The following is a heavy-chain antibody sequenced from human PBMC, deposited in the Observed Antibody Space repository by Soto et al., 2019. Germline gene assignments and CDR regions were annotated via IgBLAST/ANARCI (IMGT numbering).Heavy chain of an antibody. D-gene: IGHD3-16*02. CDR3: TTYDYISGIYRYMWAY. Sequence: EVQLVESGGGFVTPGGSLRLSCAASGFTFSDSWMGWVRQAPGKGLEWVGRILSKNDGGTTDYAAPVKGRVTISRDDSKNTLYLQMNSLKTEDTAVYYCTTYDYISGIYRYMWAYWGQGTLVTVSS. V-gene: IGHV3-15*01. CDR2: ILSKNDGGTT. J-gene: IGHJ4*02. CDR1: GFTFSDSW.